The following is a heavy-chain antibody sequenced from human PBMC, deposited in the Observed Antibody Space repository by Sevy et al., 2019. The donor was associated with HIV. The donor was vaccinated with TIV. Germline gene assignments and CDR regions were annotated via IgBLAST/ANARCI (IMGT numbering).Heavy chain of an antibody. CDR3: AKDLYYDNSLFDY. V-gene: IGHV3-23*01. CDR2: ISGCGGSS. Sequence: GGSLRLSCVASEFRLSNYAMNWVRQAPGKGLEWVSGISGCGGSSYYADSVKGRFTISKDNSKNTLYLQMNSLRAEDTAMYYCAKDLYYDNSLFDYWGQGILVTVSS. CDR1: EFRLSNYA. D-gene: IGHD3-22*01. J-gene: IGHJ4*02.